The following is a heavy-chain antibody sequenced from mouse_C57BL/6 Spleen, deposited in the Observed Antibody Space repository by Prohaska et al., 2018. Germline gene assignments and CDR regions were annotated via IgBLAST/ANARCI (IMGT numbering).Heavy chain of an antibody. CDR3: TKGRITTVVATDWYFDV. Sequence: LEWIGAIDPETGGTAYNQKFKGKAILTADKSSSTAYMELRSLTSEDSAVYYCTKGRITTVVATDWYFDVWGTGTTVTVSS. CDR2: IDPETGGT. D-gene: IGHD1-1*01. V-gene: IGHV1-15*01. J-gene: IGHJ1*03.